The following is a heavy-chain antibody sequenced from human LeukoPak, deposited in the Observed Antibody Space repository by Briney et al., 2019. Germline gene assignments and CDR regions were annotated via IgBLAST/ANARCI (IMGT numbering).Heavy chain of an antibody. CDR2: IIPIFGTA. CDR1: GGTFSSYA. Sequence: ASVKVSCKASGGTFSSYAISWVRQAPGQGLEWMGGIIPIFGTANYAQKFQGRVTITADKSTSTAYMELSSLRSEDTAVYYCARTIAAAGGNDYWGQGTLVTVSS. D-gene: IGHD6-13*01. J-gene: IGHJ4*02. V-gene: IGHV1-69*06. CDR3: ARTIAAAGGNDY.